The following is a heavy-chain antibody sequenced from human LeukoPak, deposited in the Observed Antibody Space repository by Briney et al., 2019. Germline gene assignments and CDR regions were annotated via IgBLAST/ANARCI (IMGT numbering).Heavy chain of an antibody. Sequence: PGGSLRLSCAASGFTFSSYSMNWVRQAPGKGLEWVSYISSSGTTIYYADSVKGRFTISRDNAKNSLYLQVNSLRDEDTAVYYCARGGYESDYWGQGTLVTVSS. J-gene: IGHJ4*02. CDR2: ISSSGTTI. CDR1: GFTFSSYS. V-gene: IGHV3-48*02. D-gene: IGHD2-2*01. CDR3: ARGGYESDY.